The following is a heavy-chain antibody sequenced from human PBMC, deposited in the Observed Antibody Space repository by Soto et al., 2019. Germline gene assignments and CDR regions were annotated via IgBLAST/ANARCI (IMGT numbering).Heavy chain of an antibody. D-gene: IGHD2-15*01. CDR2: IYSGGST. Sequence: GGSLRLSCAASGFTVSSNYMSWVRQAPGKGLEWVSVIYSGGSTYYADSVKGRFTISRDNSKNTLYLQMNSLRAEGTAVYYCARDRRYCSGGSCYSVYFDYWGQGTLVTVSS. CDR1: GFTVSSNY. V-gene: IGHV3-66*01. CDR3: ARDRRYCSGGSCYSVYFDY. J-gene: IGHJ4*02.